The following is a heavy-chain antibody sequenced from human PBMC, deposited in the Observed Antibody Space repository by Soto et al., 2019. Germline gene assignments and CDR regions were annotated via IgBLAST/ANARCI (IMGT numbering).Heavy chain of an antibody. J-gene: IGHJ4*02. Sequence: EVQLVESGGGLVQPGGSLKLSCAASAFTVRTNYMSWVRQAPGKGLEWVSVIYSGGTTYYGDSVKGRFTISRDNSKNTLSLQMNSLRVEDTAVYYCTREDEFGFDYWGQGTLVTVSS. D-gene: IGHD3-16*01. CDR3: TREDEFGFDY. V-gene: IGHV3-66*01. CDR1: AFTVRTNY. CDR2: IYSGGTT.